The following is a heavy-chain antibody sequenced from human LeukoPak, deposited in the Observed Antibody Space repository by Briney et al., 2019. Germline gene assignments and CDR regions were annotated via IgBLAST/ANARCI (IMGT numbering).Heavy chain of an antibody. CDR3: AKRGSTWNDFDY. Sequence: PSETLSLTCTVSGASIRSYYWSWTRQPPGKGLEWIGYISNSGTTYYNASLTSRVTISLDTSKNQFSLNLRSVTAADTAVYYCAKRGSTWNDFDYWGQGTLVTVSS. CDR2: ISNSGTT. D-gene: IGHD6-13*01. J-gene: IGHJ4*02. CDR1: GASIRSYY. V-gene: IGHV4-4*09.